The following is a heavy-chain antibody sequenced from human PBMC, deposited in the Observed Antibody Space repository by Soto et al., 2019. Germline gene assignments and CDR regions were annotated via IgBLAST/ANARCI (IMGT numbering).Heavy chain of an antibody. CDR1: GGSISSYY. D-gene: IGHD3-9*01. Sequence: SETLSLTCTVSGGSISSYYWSWTRQPPGKGLEWIGYIYYSGSTNYNPSLKSRVTISVDTSKNQFSLKLSSVTAADTAVYYCARVLLRYDILTGYYKRGWFDPWGQGTLVTVSS. CDR3: ARVLLRYDILTGYYKRGWFDP. V-gene: IGHV4-59*01. J-gene: IGHJ5*02. CDR2: IYYSGST.